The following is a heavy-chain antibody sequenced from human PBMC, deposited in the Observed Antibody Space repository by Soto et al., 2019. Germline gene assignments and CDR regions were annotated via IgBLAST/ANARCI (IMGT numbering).Heavy chain of an antibody. D-gene: IGHD3-22*01. Sequence: GGSLRLSCAASGFTFSTHSMNWVRQAPGKGLEWVSYISSRRSTIYYADSVKGRFIISRDNAKDSLYLQMNSLRDEDTAVYYCARGDASGFLPYHFDHWGQGT. J-gene: IGHJ4*02. CDR2: ISSRRSTI. CDR1: GFTFSTHS. V-gene: IGHV3-48*02. CDR3: ARGDASGFLPYHFDH.